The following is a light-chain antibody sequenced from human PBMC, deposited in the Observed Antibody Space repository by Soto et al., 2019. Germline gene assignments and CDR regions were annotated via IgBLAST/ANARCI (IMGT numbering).Light chain of an antibody. V-gene: IGKV1-27*01. Sequence: DLQMTQSPSSLSASVGDRVTITCRASQGISNFLAWHQQKPGKVPKLLIYAASTLQSGVPSRFSASGSGTDFTLTITSLQPEDVATYYRQEYNSAPWTFGQGTKVEIK. CDR1: QGISNF. CDR3: QEYNSAPWT. CDR2: AAS. J-gene: IGKJ1*01.